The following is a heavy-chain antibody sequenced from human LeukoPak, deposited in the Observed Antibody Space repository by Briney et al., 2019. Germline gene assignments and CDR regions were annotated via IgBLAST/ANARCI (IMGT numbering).Heavy chain of an antibody. CDR1: GFTFSSYA. Sequence: GGSLRLSCAASGFTFSSYAMSWVRQAPGKGLEWVSAISGSGGSTYYADSVKGRFTISRDNSKNTLYLQMNSLRAEDTAVYCCAKPSRFLEWLLSYWGQGTLVTVSS. V-gene: IGHV3-23*01. CDR3: AKPSRFLEWLLSY. CDR2: ISGSGGST. J-gene: IGHJ4*02. D-gene: IGHD3-3*01.